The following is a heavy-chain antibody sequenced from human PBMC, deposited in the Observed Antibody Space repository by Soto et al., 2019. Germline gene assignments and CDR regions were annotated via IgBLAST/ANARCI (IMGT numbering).Heavy chain of an antibody. J-gene: IGHJ4*02. Sequence: PGGSLRLSCTASGFTFSSDWIHWVRQAPWKGLVWVSRIRGDGISTSYADSVKGRFTISRDNAKNTLYLQMNILRAEDTAVYYCARVALANRGIEYWGQRILVAVCS. D-gene: IGHD1-1*01. CDR3: ARVALANRGIEY. CDR2: IRGDGIST. V-gene: IGHV3-74*03. CDR1: GFTFSSDW.